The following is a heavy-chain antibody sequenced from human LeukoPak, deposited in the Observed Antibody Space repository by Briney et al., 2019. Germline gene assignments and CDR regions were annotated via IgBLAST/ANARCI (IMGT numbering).Heavy chain of an antibody. Sequence: PSETETLICTVTGGPSNNCSGSWIRQTPGEGLECIGYIYDTESTNCNPPLGTRVTLPIDTSTNTFSPKLSSVTAAETAVYYCERMSSGSKALFDFRLQRT. CDR2: IYDTEST. V-gene: IGHV4-59*08. CDR1: GGPSNNCS. J-gene: IGHJ4*02. D-gene: IGHD3-22*01. CDR3: ERMSSGSKALFDF.